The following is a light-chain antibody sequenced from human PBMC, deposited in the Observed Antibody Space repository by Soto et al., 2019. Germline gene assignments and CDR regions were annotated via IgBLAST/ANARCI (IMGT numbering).Light chain of an antibody. Sequence: EIVLTQSPGTLSLSPGERATLSCRASQSFSSSYLAWYQQKPGQAPRLLIYGASSRATGIPDRFSGSGSGTYFTLTISSLEPEDFAVYYCQHYGSALFTFGPGTKGDVK. J-gene: IGKJ3*01. CDR3: QHYGSALFT. CDR2: GAS. CDR1: QSFSSSY. V-gene: IGKV3-20*01.